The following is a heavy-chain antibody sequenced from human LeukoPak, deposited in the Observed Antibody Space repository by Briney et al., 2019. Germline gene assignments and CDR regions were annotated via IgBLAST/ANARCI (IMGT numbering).Heavy chain of an antibody. V-gene: IGHV4-4*02. CDR3: ARMGVAAGSNWLDP. J-gene: IGHJ5*02. CDR2: IYHSGST. Sequence: PSETLSLTCTVSGGSLLSGNWWNWVRQPPGKGLEWIGEIYHSGSTNYNPSLKSRVTIPVDKSKSQFSLRLISVTAADTAAYYCARMGVAAGSNWLDPWGQGTLVTVSS. CDR1: GGSLLSGNW. D-gene: IGHD6-13*01.